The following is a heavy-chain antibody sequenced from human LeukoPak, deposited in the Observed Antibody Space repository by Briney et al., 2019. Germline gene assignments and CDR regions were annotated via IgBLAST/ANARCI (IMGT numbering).Heavy chain of an antibody. D-gene: IGHD3-3*01. CDR2: ISWNSGSI. V-gene: IGHV3-9*01. CDR3: ARVLRFLEWSILDY. J-gene: IGHJ4*02. CDR1: GFTFDDYA. Sequence: GRSLRLSCAASGFTFDDYAMHWVRQAPGKGLEWVSGISWNSGSIGYADSVKGRFTISRDNAKNSLYLQMNSLRAEDTAVYYCARVLRFLEWSILDYWGQGTLVTVSS.